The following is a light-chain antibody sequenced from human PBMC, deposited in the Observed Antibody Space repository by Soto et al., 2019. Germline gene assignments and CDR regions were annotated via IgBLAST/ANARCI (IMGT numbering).Light chain of an antibody. CDR1: QSLLHSNGYNY. J-gene: IGKJ1*01. CDR2: LGS. Sequence: DIVMTQSPLSLPVTPGEPASISCRSSQSLLHSNGYNYLDWYLQKPGQSPQLLIYLGSNRASGGPDRFSGSGSGTDFTLKISRVEAEDVGVYYFMQALQTPPWTFGQGTKVEIK. CDR3: MQALQTPPWT. V-gene: IGKV2-28*01.